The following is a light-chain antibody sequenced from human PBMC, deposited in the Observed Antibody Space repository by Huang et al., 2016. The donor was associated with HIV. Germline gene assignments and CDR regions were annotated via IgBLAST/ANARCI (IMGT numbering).Light chain of an antibody. Sequence: EIVLTQSPATLSLSPGERATLSCRASQSVSSYLAVYQQKPGQAPRLLSHDASNRPTCIPARFSGRGSVTDFTLTISSLEPEDFAVYYCQQRNSWPYTFGQGTKLEI. CDR2: DAS. CDR3: QQRNSWPYT. V-gene: IGKV3-11*01. CDR1: QSVSSY. J-gene: IGKJ2*01.